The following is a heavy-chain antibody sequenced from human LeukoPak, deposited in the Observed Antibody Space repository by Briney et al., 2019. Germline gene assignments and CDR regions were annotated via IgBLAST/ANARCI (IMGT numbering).Heavy chain of an antibody. V-gene: IGHV4-4*02. D-gene: IGHD1-1*01. J-gene: IGHJ4*02. CDR2: IYHSGSP. CDR3: ARVNINNWHSCDY. Sequence: SETLSLTCAVSGGSISSNNWWGWVRQPPGKGLEWIGEIYHSGSPNYNPSLKSRVTISVDKSRNHFSLNLSSVTAADTAVYYCARVNINNWHSCDYWGQGTLVAVSS. CDR1: GGSISSNNW.